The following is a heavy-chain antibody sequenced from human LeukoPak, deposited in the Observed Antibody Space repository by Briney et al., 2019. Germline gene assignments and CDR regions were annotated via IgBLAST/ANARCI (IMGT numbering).Heavy chain of an antibody. J-gene: IGHJ4*02. Sequence: GGSLRLSCAASGFTFSSYAMSWIRQAPGKGLEWVSAISGSGGSTYYADSVKGRFTISRDNSKNTLYLQMNSLRAEDTAVYYCAKVPSMVRGVIIGYWGQGTLVTVSS. CDR1: GFTFSSYA. D-gene: IGHD3-10*01. V-gene: IGHV3-23*01. CDR2: ISGSGGST. CDR3: AKVPSMVRGVIIGY.